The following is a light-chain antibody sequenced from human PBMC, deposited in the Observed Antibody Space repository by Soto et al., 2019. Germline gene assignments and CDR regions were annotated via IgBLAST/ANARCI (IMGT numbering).Light chain of an antibody. CDR2: LGS. CDR1: QSLLHSNGYNY. Sequence: DIVMTQSPLSLPVTPGEPASISCRSSQSLLHSNGYNYLDWYLQKPGQSPQLLIYLGSNRSSGVPERFSGSGSGTDFTLKISRVEADDVGVYYCMQALQTHTFGQGTKVEIK. V-gene: IGKV2-28*01. J-gene: IGKJ1*01. CDR3: MQALQTHT.